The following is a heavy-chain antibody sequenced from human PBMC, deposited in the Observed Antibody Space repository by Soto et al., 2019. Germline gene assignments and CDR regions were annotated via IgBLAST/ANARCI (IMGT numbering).Heavy chain of an antibody. CDR3: AGGRIVVVGSRAYYGMDV. CDR1: GGTPSNSA. D-gene: IGHD3-22*01. CDR2: IIPVFGLV. V-gene: IGHV1-69*01. J-gene: IGHJ6*02. Sequence: QVHLLLQSGAEVKKPGSSVKVSCKASGGTPSNSAISWVRQAPGQGLEWMGGIIPVFGLVKYAQNFQGRVTITADESTNTAYMELSSVRPEDTAVYYCAGGRIVVVGSRAYYGMDVWGQGTMVTVSS.